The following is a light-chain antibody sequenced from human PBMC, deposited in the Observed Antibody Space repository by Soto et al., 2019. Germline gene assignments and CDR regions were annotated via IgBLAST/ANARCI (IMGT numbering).Light chain of an antibody. CDR2: DVS. CDR1: SSDVGAYNF. V-gene: IGLV2-14*03. CDR3: ISYTSSSTHV. J-gene: IGLJ1*01. Sequence: QSVLTQPASVSGSPGQSITISCTGTSSDVGAYNFVSWYQQHPGKLPKLMIFDVSRRPSGVSDRFSGSKSGNTASLTISGLQAEDEGDYYCISYTSSSTHVFGSGTKLTVL.